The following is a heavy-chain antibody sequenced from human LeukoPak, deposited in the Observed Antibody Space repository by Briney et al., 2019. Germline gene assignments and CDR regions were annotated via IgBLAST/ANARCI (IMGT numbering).Heavy chain of an antibody. CDR2: ISGSGGST. J-gene: IGHJ4*02. V-gene: IGHV3-23*01. D-gene: IGHD6-13*01. CDR1: GFTFSSFA. CDR3: AKEGIAAAGTY. Sequence: GGSLRLSCAASGFTFSSFAMNWVRQAPGKGLEWVSTISGSGGSTYCADSVRGRFTISRDNSKNTLYLQMNSLRAEDTAVYFCAKEGIAAAGTYWGQGTMVTVSS.